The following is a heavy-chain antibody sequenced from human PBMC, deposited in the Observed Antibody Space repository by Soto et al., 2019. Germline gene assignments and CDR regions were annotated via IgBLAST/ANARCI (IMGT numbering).Heavy chain of an antibody. Sequence: QVQLVQSGAEVKKPGASVKVSCKASGYTFTSYGISWVRQAPGQGLEWMGWISAYNGNPNYAQKLQGRVTMTTDTTTSTAYMELRSLRSDDTAGYYCASERPYGSGSHWCDPWGQGTLVTVSS. CDR3: ASERPYGSGSHWCDP. CDR2: ISAYNGNP. V-gene: IGHV1-18*01. D-gene: IGHD3-10*01. CDR1: GYTFTSYG. J-gene: IGHJ5*02.